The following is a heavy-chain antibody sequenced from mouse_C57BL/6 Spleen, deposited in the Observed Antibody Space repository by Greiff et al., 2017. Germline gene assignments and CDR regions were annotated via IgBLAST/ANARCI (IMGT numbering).Heavy chain of an antibody. CDR3: ARGGSSPFWYFDV. CDR1: GFNIKDYY. D-gene: IGHD1-1*01. J-gene: IGHJ1*03. V-gene: IGHV14-2*01. Sequence: VQLQQSGAELVKPGASVKLSCTASGFNIKDYYMHWVKQRSEQGLEWIGRIVPEDGETKYAPKFQGKATITADTSANTAYLQLSSLTSEDTAVYYCARGGSSPFWYFDVWGTGTTVTVSS. CDR2: IVPEDGET.